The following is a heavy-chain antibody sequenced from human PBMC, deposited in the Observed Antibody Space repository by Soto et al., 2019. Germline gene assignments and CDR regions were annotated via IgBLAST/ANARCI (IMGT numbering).Heavy chain of an antibody. J-gene: IGHJ4*02. Sequence: PGGSLRLSCAASGFTFSSYSMNWVRQAPGKGLEWVSYISSSSSTIYYADSVKGRFTISRDNAKNSLYLQMNSLRAEGTAVYYCAQQQLAGDFDYWGQGTLVTVSS. CDR3: AQQQLAGDFDY. V-gene: IGHV3-48*01. D-gene: IGHD6-13*01. CDR1: GFTFSSYS. CDR2: ISSSSSTI.